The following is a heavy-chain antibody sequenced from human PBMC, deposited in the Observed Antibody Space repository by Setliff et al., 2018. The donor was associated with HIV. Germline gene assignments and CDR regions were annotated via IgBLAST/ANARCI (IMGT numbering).Heavy chain of an antibody. CDR1: GFDFTSYT. J-gene: IGHJ4*02. CDR2: ISPGGSFM. Sequence: GESPKISCAASGFDFTSYTMTWVRQAPGKGLEWVASISPGGSFMYYGDSIQGRFTISRDDAKSSLYLQMNSLKVEDTATYFCARASPGVVMIPDSWGQGTLVTVSS. D-gene: IGHD3-22*01. CDR3: ARASPGVVMIPDS. V-gene: IGHV3-21*01.